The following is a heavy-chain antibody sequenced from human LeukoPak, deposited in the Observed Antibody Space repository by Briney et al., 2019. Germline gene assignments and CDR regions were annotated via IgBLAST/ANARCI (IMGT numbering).Heavy chain of an antibody. CDR2: IYHSGST. CDR1: GGSISSSNW. CDR3: ARARSIKYCSGGSCYPLLDY. V-gene: IGHV4-4*02. Sequence: SETLSLTCAVSGGSISSSNWWSWVRQPPGKGLEWIGEIYHSGSTNYNPSLKSRVTISVDKSKNQFSLKLSSVTAADTAVYYCARARSIKYCSGGSCYPLLDYWGQGTLVTVSS. J-gene: IGHJ4*02. D-gene: IGHD2-15*01.